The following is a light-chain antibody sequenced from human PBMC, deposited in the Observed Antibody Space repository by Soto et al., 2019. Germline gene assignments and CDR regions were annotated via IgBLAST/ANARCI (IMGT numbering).Light chain of an antibody. CDR3: QQYYSAPLT. V-gene: IGKV4-1*01. CDR2: WAS. CDR1: QSGLYSYSNKNY. J-gene: IGKJ4*01. Sequence: DIVMTQSPDSLAVSLGDRATIKCKSSQSGLYSYSNKNYLAWYQQKPGQSPKLLIYWASTRETGVPDRFSGSGSGTDFTLTISSLQAEDVAVYYCQQYYSAPLTFGGGTKVEIK.